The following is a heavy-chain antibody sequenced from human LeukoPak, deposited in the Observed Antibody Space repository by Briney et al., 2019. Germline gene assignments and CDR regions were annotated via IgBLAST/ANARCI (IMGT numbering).Heavy chain of an antibody. V-gene: IGHV3-30*02. CDR3: AKDISYYDILTGYYDVWAFDY. CDR1: GFTFSSYG. J-gene: IGHJ4*02. CDR2: IRYDGSNK. D-gene: IGHD3-9*01. Sequence: GGSLRLSCAASGFTFSSYGMHWVRQAPGKGLEWVAFIRYDGSNKYYADSVKGRFTISRDNSKNTLYPQMNSLRAEDMAVYYCAKDISYYDILTGYYDVWAFDYWGQGTLVTVSS.